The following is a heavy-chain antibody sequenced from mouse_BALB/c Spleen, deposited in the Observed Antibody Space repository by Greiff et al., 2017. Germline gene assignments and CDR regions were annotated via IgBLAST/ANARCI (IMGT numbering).Heavy chain of an antibody. CDR1: GYSITSGYY. Sequence: EVKLQESGPGLVKPSQSLSLTCSVTGYSITSGYYWNWIRQFPGNKLEWMGYISYDGSNNYNPSLKNRISITRDTSKNQFFLKLNSVTTEDTATYYCAEYGNVFAYWGQGTLVTVSA. J-gene: IGHJ3*01. V-gene: IGHV3-6*02. D-gene: IGHD2-10*02. CDR3: AEYGNVFAY. CDR2: ISYDGSN.